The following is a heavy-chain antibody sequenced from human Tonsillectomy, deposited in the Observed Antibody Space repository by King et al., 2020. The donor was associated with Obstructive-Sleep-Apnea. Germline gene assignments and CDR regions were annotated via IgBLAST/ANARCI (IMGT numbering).Heavy chain of an antibody. J-gene: IGHJ2*01. CDR3: ARDRFSSGPWYFDL. CDR1: GGSISSGGYS. D-gene: IGHD3-22*01. V-gene: IGHV4-30-4*07. CDR2: IFYSGST. Sequence: VQLQESGPGLVKPSQTLSLTCAVSGGSISSGGYSWSWIRQPPGKGLEWIGYIFYSGSTDYNPSLKSRVIISVDTSKNQFFLNLSSVTAADTAVYYCARDRFSSGPWYFDLWGRGTLVTVSS.